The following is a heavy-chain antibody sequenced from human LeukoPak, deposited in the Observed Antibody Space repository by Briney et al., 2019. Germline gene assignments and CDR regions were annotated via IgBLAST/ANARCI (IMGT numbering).Heavy chain of an antibody. CDR2: INSDGSST. V-gene: IGHV3-74*01. D-gene: IGHD3-22*01. CDR3: ARDLRRIVRGMDV. Sequence: GRSLRLSCAASGFTISSYWMHWVRQAPGKGLVWVSHINSDGSSTSYADSVKGRFTISRDNAKGMLYLQMNSLRAEDTAAYYCARDLRRIVRGMDVWGQGTTVTVSS. CDR1: GFTISSYW. J-gene: IGHJ6*02.